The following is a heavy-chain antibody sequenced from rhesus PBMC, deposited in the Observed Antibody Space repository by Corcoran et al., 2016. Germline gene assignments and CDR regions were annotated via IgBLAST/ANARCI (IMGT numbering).Heavy chain of an antibody. D-gene: IGHD6-25*01. CDR3: ARAPGIAAATQY. CDR1: GGSISSSNW. J-gene: IGHJ4*01. V-gene: IGHV4-93*01. Sequence: QVQLQESGPAVVKPSETLCLTGAVSGGSISSSNWWSSIRQSPGKGLEWIGGIYGSGVSNEYNLSLKSRVTISKDTSTNQFSLKLSSVTAADNDVYYCARAPGIAAATQYWGQGVLVTVSS. CDR2: IYGSGVSN.